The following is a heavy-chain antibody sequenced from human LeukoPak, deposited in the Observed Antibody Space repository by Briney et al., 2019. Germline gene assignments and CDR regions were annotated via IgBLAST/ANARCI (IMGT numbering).Heavy chain of an antibody. V-gene: IGHV4-34*01. CDR2: INHSGST. CDR3: ARGGIAAASDY. J-gene: IGHJ4*02. Sequence: SETLSLTCAVYGGSFSGYYWSWIRQPPGKGLEWIGEINHSGSTNYNPSLKSRVTISVDTSKNQFSPKLSSVTAADTAVYYCARGGIAAASDYWGQGTLVTVSS. D-gene: IGHD6-13*01. CDR1: GGSFSGYY.